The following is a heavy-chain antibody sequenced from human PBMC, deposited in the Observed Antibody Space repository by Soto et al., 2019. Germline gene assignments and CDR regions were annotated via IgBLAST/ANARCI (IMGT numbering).Heavy chain of an antibody. CDR1: GFTFSSYA. V-gene: IGHV3-30-3*01. Sequence: QVQLVESGGGVVQPGRSLRLSCAASGFTFSSYAMHWVRQAPGKGLEWVAAISYDGSTKTYADSVKGRFTISRDNSKNPLSLQMNSLRAEDASVYYCAGNKAQWYQRLAENWGQGTLVTVSS. CDR3: AGNKAQWYQRLAEN. J-gene: IGHJ4*02. D-gene: IGHD2-2*01. CDR2: ISYDGSTK.